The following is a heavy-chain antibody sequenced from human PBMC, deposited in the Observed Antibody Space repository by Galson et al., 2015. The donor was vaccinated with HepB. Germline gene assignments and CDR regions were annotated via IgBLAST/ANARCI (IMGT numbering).Heavy chain of an antibody. CDR3: AGEDCSGGRCFSLGYYYFYGMDV. CDR2: TILLYGTT. CDR1: GGTFRSNV. Sequence: SCKASGGTFRSNVISWIRQAPGQGLEWIGGTILLYGTTEYALRFKGRVTITADESTRTVHMQLSSLKSDDTAVYYCAGEDCSGGRCFSLGYYYFYGMDVWGQGTTVTVSS. V-gene: IGHV1-69*01. J-gene: IGHJ6*02. D-gene: IGHD2-15*01.